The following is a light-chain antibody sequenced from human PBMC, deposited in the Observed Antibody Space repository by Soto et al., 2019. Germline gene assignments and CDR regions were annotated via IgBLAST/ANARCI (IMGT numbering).Light chain of an antibody. CDR3: QKFNNYPIA. Sequence: IQLTQSPSSLSASVGDRVTITCRASQGISSYLARYQQKPGKAPRVLISVASTLQSGVPSRFSGSGSGTDFTLTISSLQPEDFATYYCQKFNNYPIAFGQGTRLEIK. CDR1: QGISSY. CDR2: VAS. V-gene: IGKV1-9*01. J-gene: IGKJ5*01.